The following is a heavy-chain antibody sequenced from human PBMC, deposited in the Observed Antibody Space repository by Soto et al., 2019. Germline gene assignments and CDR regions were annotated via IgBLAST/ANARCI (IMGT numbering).Heavy chain of an antibody. CDR2: ISAYNGNT. CDR1: GYTFTSYG. D-gene: IGHD1-1*01. CDR3: ARDPSPNWNTFRAYYYYYGMDV. V-gene: IGHV1-18*04. J-gene: IGHJ6*02. Sequence: ASVKVSCKASGYTFTSYGISWVRRAPGQGLEWMGWISAYNGNTNYAQKLQGRVTMTTDTSTSTAYMELRSLRSDDTAVYYCARDPSPNWNTFRAYYYYYGMDVWGQGTTVTVSS.